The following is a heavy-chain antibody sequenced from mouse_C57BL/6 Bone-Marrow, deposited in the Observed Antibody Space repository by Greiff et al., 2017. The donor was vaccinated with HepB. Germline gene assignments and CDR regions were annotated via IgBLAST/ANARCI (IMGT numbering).Heavy chain of an antibody. V-gene: IGHV1-74*01. CDR1: GYTFTSYW. Sequence: VQLQQPGAELVKPGASVKLSCKASGYTFTSYWMHWVKQRPGHGLEWIGRIHPSDSDTNYNQKFKGKATLTEDKSSNTAYLQLSSLTSEDTAVYYCAIWRLLWYFDDWGTGTTVTVSS. J-gene: IGHJ1*03. CDR2: IHPSDSDT. D-gene: IGHD2-3*01. CDR3: AIWRLLWYFDD.